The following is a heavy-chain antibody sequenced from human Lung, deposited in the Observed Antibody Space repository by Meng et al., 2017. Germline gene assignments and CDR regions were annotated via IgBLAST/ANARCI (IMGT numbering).Heavy chain of an antibody. CDR1: GGSFSDYY. CDR2: INHSGST. Sequence: VRPQQGGAGLLKPSETLPLTCVVSGGSFSDYYWSWIRQPPGKGLEWIGEINHSGSTNYNPSLESRATISVDTSQNNLSLKLSSVTAADSAVYYCARGPTTMAHDFNYWGQGTLVTVSS. J-gene: IGHJ4*02. CDR3: ARGPTTMAHDFNY. V-gene: IGHV4-34*01. D-gene: IGHD4-11*01.